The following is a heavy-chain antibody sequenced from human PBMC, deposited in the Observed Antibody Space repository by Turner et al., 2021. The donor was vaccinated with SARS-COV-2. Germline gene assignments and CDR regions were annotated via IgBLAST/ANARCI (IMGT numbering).Heavy chain of an antibody. Sequence: QVQLQESGPGLVKPSETLSLTCPVSGGSISRYYWSWIRQPPGKGLEWIGYIYYSGSTNYNPSLKSRVTISVDTSKNQFSLKLSSVTAADTAVYYCARFGYYDILTGYSLTYYFDYWGQGTLVTVSS. CDR2: IYYSGST. CDR1: GGSISRYY. D-gene: IGHD3-9*01. J-gene: IGHJ4*02. V-gene: IGHV4-59*01. CDR3: ARFGYYDILTGYSLTYYFDY.